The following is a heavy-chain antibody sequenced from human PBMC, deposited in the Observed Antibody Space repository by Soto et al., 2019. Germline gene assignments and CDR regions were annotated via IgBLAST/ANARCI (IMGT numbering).Heavy chain of an antibody. V-gene: IGHV2-5*01. J-gene: IGHJ6*02. CDR2: IYWNDDK. D-gene: IGHD3-3*01. CDR3: AHSGFGLEWLLIDYYYYGMDV. Sequence: SGPTLVKPTQTLTLTCTFSGFSLSTSGVGVGWIRQPPGKALEWLALIYWNDDKRYSPSLKSRLTITKDTSKNQVVLTMTNMDPVDTATYYCAHSGFGLEWLLIDYYYYGMDVWGQGTTVTVSS. CDR1: GFSLSTSGVG.